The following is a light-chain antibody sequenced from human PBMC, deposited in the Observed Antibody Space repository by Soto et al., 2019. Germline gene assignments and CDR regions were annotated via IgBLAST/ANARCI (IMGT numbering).Light chain of an antibody. J-gene: IGKJ4*01. Sequence: EVVLTQSPGTLSLSPGERDTLSCRASQIVNSNYLAWYQQKSGQAPRLLIFGASYRATGIPDRFSGSGSGTDFTLTISGLEPEDFALYYCQQYSASVLTFGGGTRVDI. CDR3: QQYSASVLT. CDR2: GAS. CDR1: QIVNSNY. V-gene: IGKV3-20*01.